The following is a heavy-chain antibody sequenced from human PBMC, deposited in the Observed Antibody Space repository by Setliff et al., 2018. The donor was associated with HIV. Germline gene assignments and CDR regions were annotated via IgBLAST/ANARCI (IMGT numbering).Heavy chain of an antibody. CDR2: INHSGST. Sequence: SETLSLTCAVYGGSFSGYYWSWIRQPPGKGLEWIGEINHSGSTNYNPSLKSRVTISVDTSKNQFSLKLSSVTAADTAVYYCARIVGATTYWGQRTLVTVSS. CDR1: GGSFSGYY. J-gene: IGHJ4*02. D-gene: IGHD1-26*01. CDR3: ARIVGATTY. V-gene: IGHV4-34*01.